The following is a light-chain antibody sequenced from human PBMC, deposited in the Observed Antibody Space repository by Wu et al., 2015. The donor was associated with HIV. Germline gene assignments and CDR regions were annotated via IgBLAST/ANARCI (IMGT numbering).Light chain of an antibody. V-gene: IGKV1-9*01. CDR3: QQLSSYPYS. CDR1: QGISSY. CDR2: AAS. J-gene: IGKJ2*03. Sequence: IQLTQSPSSLSASVGDRVTITCRASQGISSYLAWYQQKPGKAPKLLIYAASTLQSGVPSRFSGSGSGTDFTLTISSLQPEDFATYYCQQLSSYPYSFGLGDQAGDQT.